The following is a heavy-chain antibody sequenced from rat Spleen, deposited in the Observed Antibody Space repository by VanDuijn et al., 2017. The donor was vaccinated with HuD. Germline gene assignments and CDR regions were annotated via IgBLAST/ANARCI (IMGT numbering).Heavy chain of an antibody. CDR2: INTGGVNT. D-gene: IGHD5-1*01. V-gene: IGHV5-25*01. Sequence: EVQLVESGGGLVQPGRSMKLSCAASGFIVSTYDVAWVRQAPTKGLEWVASINTGGVNTYYRGSVKGRFTISRDNAKSTLYLQMDSLRSEDTATYYCVRLLGAPDWYFDFWGPGTMVTVSS. CDR1: GFIVSTYD. CDR3: VRLLGAPDWYFDF. J-gene: IGHJ1*01.